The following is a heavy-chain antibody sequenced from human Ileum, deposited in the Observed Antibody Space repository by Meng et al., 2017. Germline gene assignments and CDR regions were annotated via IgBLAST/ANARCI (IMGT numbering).Heavy chain of an antibody. CDR1: GQSIDSDYY. CDR2: IHYSGIT. Sequence: SETLSLTCSISGQSIDSDYYWGWIRQAPGKGLEWISSIHYSGITFYNPSLKSRVTTSMDKSKNQFSLKVNSVTAADTATYYCVRDRGDGGTTDFWGQGTLVIVSS. V-gene: IGHV4-38-2*02. J-gene: IGHJ4*02. CDR3: VRDRGDGGTTDF. D-gene: IGHD1-7*01.